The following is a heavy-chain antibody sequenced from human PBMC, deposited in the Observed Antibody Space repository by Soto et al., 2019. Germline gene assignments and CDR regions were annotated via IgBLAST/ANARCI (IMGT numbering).Heavy chain of an antibody. D-gene: IGHD3-22*01. Sequence: ASVKVSCKASGYTFTGYYMHWVRQAPGQGLEWMGWINPNSGGTNYAQKFQGWVTMTRDTSISTAYMELSRLRSDDMAVYYCARDRTPPYYYDTDWAPGDYYVMDVWGQGTTVTVSS. CDR1: GYTFTGYY. J-gene: IGHJ6*02. V-gene: IGHV1-2*04. CDR3: ARDRTPPYYYDTDWAPGDYYVMDV. CDR2: INPNSGGT.